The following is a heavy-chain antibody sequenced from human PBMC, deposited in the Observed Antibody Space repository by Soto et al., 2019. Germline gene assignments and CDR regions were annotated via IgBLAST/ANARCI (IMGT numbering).Heavy chain of an antibody. Sequence: NPSETLSLTCTVSGGSITAYSWSWIRQPAGKGLEWIGRFYGSGSTDYNPSLKSRVAMSVDASKNQVSLKVTSATAADTAVYYCAREGLSSGWFSYHGMDVWGQGTTVTVSS. V-gene: IGHV4-4*07. D-gene: IGHD6-19*01. J-gene: IGHJ6*02. CDR3: AREGLSSGWFSYHGMDV. CDR1: GGSITAYS. CDR2: FYGSGST.